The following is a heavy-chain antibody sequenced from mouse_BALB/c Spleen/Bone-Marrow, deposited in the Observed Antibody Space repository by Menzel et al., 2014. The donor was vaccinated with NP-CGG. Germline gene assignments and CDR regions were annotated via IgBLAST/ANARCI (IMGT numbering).Heavy chain of an antibody. CDR1: GYTFTDYW. Sequence: VQLQQSGAELVMPGASVKMSCKASGYTFTDYWMHWVKQRPGQGLEWIGAIDTSDSYTSYNQKFKGKATLTVDESSSTGYMQLSSLTSEDSAVYYCARDYYGRGWYFDVWGAGTTVTVSS. J-gene: IGHJ1*01. D-gene: IGHD1-1*01. CDR3: ARDYYGRGWYFDV. CDR2: IDTSDSYT. V-gene: IGHV1-69*01.